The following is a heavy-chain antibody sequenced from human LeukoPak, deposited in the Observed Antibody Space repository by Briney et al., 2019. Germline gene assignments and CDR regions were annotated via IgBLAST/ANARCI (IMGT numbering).Heavy chain of an antibody. Sequence: SETLSLTCTVSGGSISSYYWSWIRQPPGKGLERIGYIYYSGSTNYNPSLKSRVTISVDTSKNQFSLKLSSVTAADTAVYYCARMVLNDYVWGSYRYPFEYYFDYWGQGTLVTVSS. CDR1: GGSISSYY. J-gene: IGHJ4*02. CDR3: ARMVLNDYVWGSYRYPFEYYFDY. D-gene: IGHD3-16*02. CDR2: IYYSGST. V-gene: IGHV4-59*01.